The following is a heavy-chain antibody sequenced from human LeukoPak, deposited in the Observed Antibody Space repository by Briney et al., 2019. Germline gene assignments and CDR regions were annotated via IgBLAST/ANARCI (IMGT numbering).Heavy chain of an antibody. CDR2: IRYDGSNK. CDR1: GFSFSNYN. Sequence: GGSLRLSCIASGFSFSNYNINWVRQAPGKGLEWVAFIRYDGSNKYYADSVKGRFTISRDNSKNTLYLQMNSLRAEDTAVYYCAKDAPQTGWFDPWGQGTLVTVSS. CDR3: AKDAPQTGWFDP. V-gene: IGHV3-30*02. J-gene: IGHJ5*02.